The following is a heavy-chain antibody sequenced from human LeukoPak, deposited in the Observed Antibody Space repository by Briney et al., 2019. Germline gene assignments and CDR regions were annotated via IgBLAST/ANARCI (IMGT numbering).Heavy chain of an antibody. CDR3: ARLAAGGPENAFDI. J-gene: IGHJ3*02. D-gene: IGHD6-25*01. Sequence: GGSLRLSCVASGFTFRNFAMHWVRQAPGKGLEWITFISYDGDSTYYADSVNGRFTVSRDNSKNTLYLQMNSLRFEDTAVYYCARLAAGGPENAFDIWGQGTMVTVSS. V-gene: IGHV3-30*04. CDR2: ISYDGDST. CDR1: GFTFRNFA.